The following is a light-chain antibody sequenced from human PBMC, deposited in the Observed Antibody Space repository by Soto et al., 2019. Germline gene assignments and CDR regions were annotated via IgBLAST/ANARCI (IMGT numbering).Light chain of an antibody. J-gene: IGLJ2*01. Sequence: QSALTQPASVSGSPGQSIAISCTGTSSDIGAYAYVSWYQQHPGKIPKLIVFDVHYRPSGVSSRFSGSKSGNTASLTISGLQAEDEADYYCGSYTRSNSVIFGGGTKLTVL. V-gene: IGLV2-14*03. CDR2: DVH. CDR1: SSDIGAYAY. CDR3: GSYTRSNSVI.